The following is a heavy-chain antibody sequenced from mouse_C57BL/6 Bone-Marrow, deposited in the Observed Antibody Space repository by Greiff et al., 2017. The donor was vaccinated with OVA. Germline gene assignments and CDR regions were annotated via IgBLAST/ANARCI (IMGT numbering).Heavy chain of an antibody. CDR1: GFNIKDDY. Sequence: VHVKQSGAELVRPGASVKLSCTASGFNIKDDYMHWVKQRPEQGLEWIGWIDPENGDTEYASKFQGKATITADTSSNTAYLQLSSLTSEDTAVYYWTTGRFGYFDVWGTGTTVTVSS. CDR2: IDPENGDT. CDR3: TTGRFGYFDV. V-gene: IGHV14-4*01. J-gene: IGHJ1*03.